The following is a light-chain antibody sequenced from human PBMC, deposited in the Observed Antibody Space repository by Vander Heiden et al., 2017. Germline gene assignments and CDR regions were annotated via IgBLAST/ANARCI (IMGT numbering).Light chain of an antibody. CDR2: DNT. CDR3: AAWDDRLNSRV. V-gene: IGLV1-47*02. J-gene: IGLJ3*02. Sequence: QSVLTQPPSASGTPGQRVTISCSGSNSNIEFNFVYWYQQLPGTAPKLLIYDNTHRPSGVPDRFSCSKSGTSASLAISGLRSEDEAHYYCAAWDDRLNSRVFGGGTKLTVL. CDR1: NSNIEFNF.